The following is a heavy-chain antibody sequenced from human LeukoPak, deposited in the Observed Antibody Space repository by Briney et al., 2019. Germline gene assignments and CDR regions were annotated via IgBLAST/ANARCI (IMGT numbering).Heavy chain of an antibody. CDR1: GYTFTGYY. V-gene: IGHV1-46*01. CDR2: INPSGGST. D-gene: IGHD6-6*01. J-gene: IGHJ5*02. CDR3: ARGPAGPYSSSAWFDP. Sequence: GASVKVSCKASGYTFTGYYMHWVRQAPGQGLEWMGIINPSGGSTSYAQKFQGRVTMTRDMSTSTVYMELSSLRSEDTAVYYCARGPAGPYSSSAWFDPWGQGTLVTVSS.